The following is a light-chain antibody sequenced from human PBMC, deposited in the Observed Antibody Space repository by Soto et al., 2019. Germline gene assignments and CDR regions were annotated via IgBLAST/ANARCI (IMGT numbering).Light chain of an antibody. CDR2: GAS. CDR1: QSVASN. V-gene: IGKV3-15*01. J-gene: IGKJ4*01. CDR3: HHYNNWPHT. Sequence: DIVMTQSPATLSVSPGERATLSCRASQSVASNLAWYQQRPGQAARLLIYGASTRATGVPVRFSGSGSGTEFTLTISSLQSEDFAVYYCHHYNNWPHTFGGGTKVEIK.